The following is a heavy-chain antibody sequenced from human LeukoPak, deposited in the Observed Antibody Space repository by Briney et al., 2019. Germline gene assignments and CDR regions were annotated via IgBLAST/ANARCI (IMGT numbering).Heavy chain of an antibody. CDR2: ISGGGGST. Sequence: GGSLRLSCAASGFTFSSYAMSWVRQAPGKGLEWVSTISGGGGSTYYADSVKGRFTISRDNSKNTLYLQMNSLRAEDTAVYYCARHDRYFDWLIDYWGQGTLVTVSS. CDR3: ARHDRYFDWLIDY. V-gene: IGHV3-23*01. CDR1: GFTFSSYA. D-gene: IGHD3-9*01. J-gene: IGHJ4*02.